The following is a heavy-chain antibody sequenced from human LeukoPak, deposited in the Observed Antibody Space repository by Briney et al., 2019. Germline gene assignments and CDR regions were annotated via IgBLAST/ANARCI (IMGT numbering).Heavy chain of an antibody. CDR3: AKGTLEGASDF. D-gene: IGHD1-14*01. Sequence: PGGSLRLSCAASGFTFSSYPMSWVRQAPGKGLEWVSFIDASGGSIYYADSVKGRFTVSRDNSKSTLYLQMNSLRAEDMAVYFCAKGTLEGASDFWGQGTMVTVSS. V-gene: IGHV3-23*01. J-gene: IGHJ3*01. CDR1: GFTFSSYP. CDR2: IDASGGSI.